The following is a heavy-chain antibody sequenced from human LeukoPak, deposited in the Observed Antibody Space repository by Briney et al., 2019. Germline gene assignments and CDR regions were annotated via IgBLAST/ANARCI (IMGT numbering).Heavy chain of an antibody. V-gene: IGHV4-39*07. J-gene: IGHJ3*02. Sequence: SETLSLTCTVSGGSISNSSYYWGWIRQPPGKGLEWIGSIYYSGSTYHNPSLKSRVTISVDTSKNQFSLKLSSVTAADTAVYYCARWGVSSSSVNDAFDIWGQGTMVTVSS. D-gene: IGHD6-6*01. CDR2: IYYSGST. CDR3: ARWGVSSSSVNDAFDI. CDR1: GGSISNSSYY.